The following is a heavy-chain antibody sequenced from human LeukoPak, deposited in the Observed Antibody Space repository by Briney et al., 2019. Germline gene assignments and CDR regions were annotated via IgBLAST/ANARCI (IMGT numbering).Heavy chain of an antibody. CDR1: GFTFSDYY. CDR3: ARASGRGYYDSSGYLDAFDI. Sequence: PGGSLRLSCAASGFTFSDYYMSWIRQAPGKGLEWVSYISSSGSTIYYADSVKGRFTISRDNAKNSLYLQMNSLRAEDTAVYYCARASGRGYYDSSGYLDAFDIWGQGTMVTVSS. V-gene: IGHV3-11*01. D-gene: IGHD3-22*01. J-gene: IGHJ3*02. CDR2: ISSSGSTI.